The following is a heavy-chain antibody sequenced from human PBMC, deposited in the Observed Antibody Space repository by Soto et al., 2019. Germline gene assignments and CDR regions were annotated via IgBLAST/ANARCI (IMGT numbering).Heavy chain of an antibody. V-gene: IGHV4-39*01. CDR2: IYYSGST. Sequence: PSETLSLTCTVSGGCISSSSYYWGWIRQPPGKGLEWIGSIYYSGSTYYNPSLKSRVTISVDTSKNQFSLKLSSVTAADTAVYYCARLLGNWFDPWGQGTLVTVSS. J-gene: IGHJ5*02. D-gene: IGHD2-15*01. CDR3: ARLLGNWFDP. CDR1: GGCISSSSYY.